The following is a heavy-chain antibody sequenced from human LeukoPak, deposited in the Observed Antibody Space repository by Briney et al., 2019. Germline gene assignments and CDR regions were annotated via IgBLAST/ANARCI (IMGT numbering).Heavy chain of an antibody. CDR3: ARDLKSTVTLDYYYYGMDV. CDR2: INPNSGGT. CDR1: GYTFTGYY. J-gene: IGHJ6*02. Sequence: GASVKVSCKASGYTFTGYYMHWVRQAPGQGLEWMGWINPNSGGTNYAQKFQGRVTITRDTSISTAYMELSRLRSDDTAVYYCARDLKSTVTLDYYYYGMDVWGQGTTVTVSS. D-gene: IGHD4-17*01. V-gene: IGHV1-2*02.